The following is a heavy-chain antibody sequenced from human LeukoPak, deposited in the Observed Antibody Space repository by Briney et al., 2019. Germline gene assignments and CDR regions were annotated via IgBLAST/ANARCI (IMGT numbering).Heavy chain of an antibody. CDR2: IYHSGST. J-gene: IGHJ3*02. D-gene: IGHD3-22*01. CDR1: GGSISSSNW. Sequence: SETLSLTCAVSGGSISSSNWWSWVRQPPGKGLEWIGEIYHSGSTNYNPSLKSRVTISVDKSKNQFSLKLSSVTAADTAVYYCARVSSYYYDSSGYYSDAFDIWGQGTMVTVSS. CDR3: ARVSSYYYDSSGYYSDAFDI. V-gene: IGHV4-4*02.